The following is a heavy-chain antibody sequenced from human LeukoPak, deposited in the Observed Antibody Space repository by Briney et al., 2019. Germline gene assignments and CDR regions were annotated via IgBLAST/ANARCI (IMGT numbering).Heavy chain of an antibody. J-gene: IGHJ4*02. CDR1: GGSIISYY. CDR2: IYTSGST. D-gene: IGHD3-22*01. CDR3: ARTSYDSSGYDIGYFDY. Sequence: PSETLSITCTVSGGSIISYYWSWIRQPRGKGLEWIGYIYTSGSTNYYPSLKSRVTISVDTSKSQFSLKLSSVTAADTAVYYCARTSYDSSGYDIGYFDYWGQGTLVTVSS. V-gene: IGHV4-4*09.